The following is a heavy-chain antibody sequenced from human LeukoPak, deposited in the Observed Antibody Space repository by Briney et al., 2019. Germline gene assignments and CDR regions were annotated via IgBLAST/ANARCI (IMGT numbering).Heavy chain of an antibody. CDR3: ARGGDRGVYGLDY. D-gene: IGHD5/OR15-5a*01. Sequence: ASVKVSCKASGGTFSSYAISWVRQAPGQGLEWVGGIIPIFGTANYAQKFQGRVTITTDESASTAYMELSSLRSEDTGVYDCARGGDRGVYGLDYWGQGTLVTVSS. CDR1: GGTFSSYA. CDR2: IIPIFGTA. J-gene: IGHJ4*02. V-gene: IGHV1-69*05.